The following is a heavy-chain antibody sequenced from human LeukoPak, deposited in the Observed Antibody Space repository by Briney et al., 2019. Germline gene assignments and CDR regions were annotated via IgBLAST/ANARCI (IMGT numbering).Heavy chain of an antibody. V-gene: IGHV3-23*01. CDR2: ISASGSST. D-gene: IGHD2-2*01. CDR3: AKRGCSSTSCYAGYYYMDV. Sequence: PGGTLRVSYAGSGFTFRSYGMSWVRQAPGKGLEWVTVISASGSSTYYADSGKGRFTISRDNSKNPLYLQMNTLRAEDTAVYYCAKRGCSSTSCYAGYYYMDVWGTGTTVTISS. J-gene: IGHJ6*03. CDR1: GFTFRSYG.